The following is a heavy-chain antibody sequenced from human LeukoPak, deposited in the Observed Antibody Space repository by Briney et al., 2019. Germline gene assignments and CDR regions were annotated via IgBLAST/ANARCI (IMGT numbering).Heavy chain of an antibody. CDR1: GFTFSSYA. CDR3: ARASSGYSSASDV. J-gene: IGHJ6*02. V-gene: IGHV3-23*01. D-gene: IGHD5-18*01. CDR2: ISGSGGST. Sequence: GGSLRLSCAASGFTFSSYAMSWVRQAPGKGLEWVSAISGSGGSTYYADSVKGRFTISRDNSKNSLYLQMNSLRAEDTAVYYCARASSGYSSASDVWGQGTTVTVSS.